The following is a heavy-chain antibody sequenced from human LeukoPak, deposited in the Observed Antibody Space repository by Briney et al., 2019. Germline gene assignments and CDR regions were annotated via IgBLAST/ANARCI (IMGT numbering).Heavy chain of an antibody. D-gene: IGHD1-1*01. CDR1: GFIFSTYS. Sequence: TGGSLRLSCAASGFIFSTYSMNWVRQAPGKGLEWVSSISSSTSYIYYADSVKGRFTISRDNSKNTLYLQMNSLRVEDTAVYYCAKLDTSGITTFDYWGQGTLVTVS. CDR3: AKLDTSGITTFDY. J-gene: IGHJ4*02. CDR2: ISSSTSYI. V-gene: IGHV3-21*04.